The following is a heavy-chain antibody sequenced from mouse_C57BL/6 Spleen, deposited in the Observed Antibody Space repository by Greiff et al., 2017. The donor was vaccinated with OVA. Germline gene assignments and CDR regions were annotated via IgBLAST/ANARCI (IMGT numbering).Heavy chain of an antibody. CDR2: IYPGDGDT. Sequence: QVQLQQSGPELVKPGASVKISCKASGYAFSSSWMNWVKQRPGKGLEWIGRIYPGDGDTNYNGKFKGKATLTADKSSSTAYMQLSSLTSEDSAVYFCARWDYGGDMDDWGQGTSVTVSS. D-gene: IGHD1-1*01. V-gene: IGHV1-82*01. CDR3: ARWDYGGDMDD. J-gene: IGHJ4*01. CDR1: GYAFSSSW.